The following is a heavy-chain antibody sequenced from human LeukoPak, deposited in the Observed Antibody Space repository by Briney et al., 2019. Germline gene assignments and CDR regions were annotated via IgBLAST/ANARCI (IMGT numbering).Heavy chain of an antibody. D-gene: IGHD3-16*02. V-gene: IGHV4-38-2*01. CDR3: ARLGGMITFGGVIVEYYFDY. J-gene: IGHJ4*02. Sequence: PSETLSLTCAVSGYSISSGYYWGWIRQPPGKGLEWIGSIYYSGSTYYNPSLKSRVTISVDTSKNQFSLKLSSVTAADTAVYYCARLGGMITFGGVIVEYYFDYWGQGTLVTVSS. CDR2: IYYSGST. CDR1: GYSISSGYY.